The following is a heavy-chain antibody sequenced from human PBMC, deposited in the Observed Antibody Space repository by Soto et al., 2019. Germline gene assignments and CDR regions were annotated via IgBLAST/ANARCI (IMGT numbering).Heavy chain of an antibody. CDR1: GFTFNNFA. Sequence: QVQLVESGGGVVQPGRSLRLSCAASGFTFNNFAMHWVRQAPGKGLEWVAFISYDGTYKYYADSVRGRFTVYRDKSKSTLFLQMNRLKFEDTAVYVCANEVDVAFSSLQYGMDVWGQGTTVTVSS. CDR2: ISYDGTYK. D-gene: IGHD5-12*01. CDR3: ANEVDVAFSSLQYGMDV. V-gene: IGHV3-30*14. J-gene: IGHJ6*02.